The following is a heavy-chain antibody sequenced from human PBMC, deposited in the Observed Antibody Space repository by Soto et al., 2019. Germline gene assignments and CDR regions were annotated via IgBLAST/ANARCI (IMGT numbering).Heavy chain of an antibody. Sequence: ASETLSLTYTVSGGSISSGGYYWSCIRQHPGKGLEWIGYIYYSGSTYYNPSLKSRVTISVDTSKNQFSLKLSSVTAADTAVYYCARLSGYDFLIDYWGQGPLVTVSS. CDR1: GGSISSGGYY. CDR3: ARLSGYDFLIDY. CDR2: IYYSGST. D-gene: IGHD5-12*01. V-gene: IGHV4-31*03. J-gene: IGHJ4*02.